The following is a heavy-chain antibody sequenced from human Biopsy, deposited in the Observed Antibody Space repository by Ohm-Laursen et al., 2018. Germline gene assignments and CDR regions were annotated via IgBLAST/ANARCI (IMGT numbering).Heavy chain of an antibody. CDR3: ARHHCTNGVCLGVYFDY. D-gene: IGHD2-8*01. CDR1: GGTFSNYG. J-gene: IGHJ4*02. CDR2: NIPILGTG. Sequence: ASVKVSCKAPGGTFSNYGVNWVRQAPGQGLEWLGGNIPILGTGNYAQKFQDRVTVAADTSTSTATMELRSLRSDDTAVYYCARHHCTNGVCLGVYFDYWGQGTLVTVSS. V-gene: IGHV1-69*06.